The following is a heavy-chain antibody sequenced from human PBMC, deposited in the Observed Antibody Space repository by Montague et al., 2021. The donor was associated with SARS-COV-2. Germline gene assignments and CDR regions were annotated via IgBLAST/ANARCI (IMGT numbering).Heavy chain of an antibody. CDR1: GFTFSSYD. D-gene: IGHD6-19*01. Sequence: SLRLSCSASGFTFSSYDMHWVRQATGKGLECVSIINTAGDTYYPXSVKGRFTISRDNAKNSLYLQMNSLRAGDTAVYYCARGDRTGWQTDYWGQGTLVTVSS. CDR3: ARGDRTGWQTDY. J-gene: IGHJ4*02. CDR2: INTAGDT. V-gene: IGHV3-13*04.